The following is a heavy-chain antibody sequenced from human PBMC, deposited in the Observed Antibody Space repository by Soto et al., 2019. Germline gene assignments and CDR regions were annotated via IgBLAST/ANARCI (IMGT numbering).Heavy chain of an antibody. CDR1: GGTFSSYA. V-gene: IGHV1-69*13. J-gene: IGHJ6*02. D-gene: IGHD3-10*01. CDR2: IIPIFGTA. Sequence: SVKVSCKASGGTFSSYAISWVRQAPGQGLEWMGGIIPIFGTANYAQKFQDRVTITADESTSTAYMELSSLRSEDTAVYYCARDQVMVRGEYYYGMDFWCQGPTVT. CDR3: ARDQVMVRGEYYYGMDF.